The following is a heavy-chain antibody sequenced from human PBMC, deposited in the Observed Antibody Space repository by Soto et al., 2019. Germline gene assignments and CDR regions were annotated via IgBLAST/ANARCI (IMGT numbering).Heavy chain of an antibody. D-gene: IGHD3-22*01. CDR1: GFTFCSYG. CDR2: IWYDGSNK. J-gene: IGHJ4*02. CDR3: ARGERYYDSSGLQPPFDY. Sequence: GGSLRLSCAASGFTFCSYGMHWVRQAPGKGLEWVAVIWYDGSNKYYADSVKGRFTISRDNSKNTLYLQMNSLRAEDTAVYYCARGERYYDSSGLQPPFDYWGQGTLVTVSS. V-gene: IGHV3-33*01.